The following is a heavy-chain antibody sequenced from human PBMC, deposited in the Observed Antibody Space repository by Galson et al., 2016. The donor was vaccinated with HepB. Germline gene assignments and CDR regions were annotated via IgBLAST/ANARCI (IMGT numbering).Heavy chain of an antibody. V-gene: IGHV3-53*05. CDR2: IYTDGST. D-gene: IGHD3-10*01. J-gene: IGHJ6*03. Sequence: SLRLSCAASGFTVSSNYMSWVRQAPGKGLEWVSVIYTDGSTYYADSVKGRFTISRDNSKNTLYLQMNSLRAEDTAVYYCARGSGSGSSRFRFYFYVDMWGKGTTVTVSS. CDR1: GFTVSSNY. CDR3: ARGSGSGSSRFRFYFYVDM.